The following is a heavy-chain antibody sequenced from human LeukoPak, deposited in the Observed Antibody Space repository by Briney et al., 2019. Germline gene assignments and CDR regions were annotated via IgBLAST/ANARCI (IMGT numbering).Heavy chain of an antibody. J-gene: IGHJ4*02. V-gene: IGHV3-11*01. Sequence: GGSLRLSCAASGFTFSHYYMSWIRQAPGKGLGWVSYISGDGSSISYADSVQGRFTISRDNAKISLYLQMNSLRPEDTAVYYCARGGYYGGDDYWGQGTLVTVSS. CDR3: ARGGYYGGDDY. D-gene: IGHD4-23*01. CDR1: GFTFSHYY. CDR2: ISGDGSSI.